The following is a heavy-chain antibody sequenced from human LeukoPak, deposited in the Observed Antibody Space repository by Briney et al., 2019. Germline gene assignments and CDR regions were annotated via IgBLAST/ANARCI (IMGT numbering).Heavy chain of an antibody. CDR1: GGTFNSYA. J-gene: IGHJ1*01. V-gene: IGHV1-69*13. CDR3: ARVATAPGYCTNGVCHVNPDSGQYFQH. D-gene: IGHD2-8*01. Sequence: ASVKVSCKASGGTFNSYAISWVRQAPGQGLEWMGGITPIFGTANYAQKFQGRLTITADESTDTASMELSSLRSEDTAVYYCARVATAPGYCTNGVCHVNPDSGQYFQHWGQGTLVTVSS. CDR2: ITPIFGTA.